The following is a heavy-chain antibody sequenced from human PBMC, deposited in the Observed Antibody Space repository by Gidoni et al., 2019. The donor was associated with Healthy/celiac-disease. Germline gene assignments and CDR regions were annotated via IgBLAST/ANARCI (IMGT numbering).Heavy chain of an antibody. D-gene: IGHD5-12*01. CDR1: GFTFSSYA. Sequence: QVQLVESGGGVVQPGRSLRLYCAASGFTFSSYAMHWVRQAPGKGLEWVAVISYDGSNKYYADSVKGRFTISRDNSKNTLYLQMNSLRAEDTAVYYCARDDIVVTHHAFDIWGQGTMVTVSS. J-gene: IGHJ3*02. V-gene: IGHV3-30*01. CDR2: ISYDGSNK. CDR3: ARDDIVVTHHAFDI.